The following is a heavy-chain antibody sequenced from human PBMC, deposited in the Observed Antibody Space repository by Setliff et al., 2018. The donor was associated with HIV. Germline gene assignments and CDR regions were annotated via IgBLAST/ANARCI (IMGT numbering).Heavy chain of an antibody. CDR3: ARAGVCYDSSGYCIDY. CDR2: ISSGSSYI. CDR1: GFTFSSYS. V-gene: IGHV3-21*01. Sequence: GSLRLSCAASGFTFSSYSMNWVRQAPGKGLEWVSSISSGSSYIYYAESVKGRFTISRDNAKNSLYLQMNSLRAEDTAVYYCARAGVCYDSSGYCIDYWGQGTLVTV. J-gene: IGHJ4*02. D-gene: IGHD3-22*01.